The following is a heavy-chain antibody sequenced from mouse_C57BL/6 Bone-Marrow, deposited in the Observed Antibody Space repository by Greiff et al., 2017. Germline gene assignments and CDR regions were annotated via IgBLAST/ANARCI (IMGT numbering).Heavy chain of an antibody. CDR1: GYTFTSYG. CDR3: AELTGKAMDD. Sequence: QVQLKQSGAELARPGASVKLSCKASGYTFTSYGISWVKQRTGQGLEWIGEIYPRSGNTYYNEKFKGKSTLTADKSSSTAYMELRSLTSEDAAVYFCAELTGKAMDDWGQGTSVTVSS. J-gene: IGHJ4*01. D-gene: IGHD4-1*01. CDR2: IYPRSGNT. V-gene: IGHV1-81*01.